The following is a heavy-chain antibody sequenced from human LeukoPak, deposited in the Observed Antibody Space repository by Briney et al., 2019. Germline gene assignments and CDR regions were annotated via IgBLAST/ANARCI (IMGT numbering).Heavy chain of an antibody. CDR3: ARRLLDVVVPDYFDY. CDR1: GGSISSSSYY. V-gene: IGHV4-39*01. D-gene: IGHD2-2*01. J-gene: IGHJ4*02. Sequence: PSETLSLTCTVSGGSISSSSYYWGWIRQPPGKGLEWIGSITISVDTSKNQFSLKLSSVTAADTAVYYCARRLLDVVVPDYFDYWGQGTLVTVSS.